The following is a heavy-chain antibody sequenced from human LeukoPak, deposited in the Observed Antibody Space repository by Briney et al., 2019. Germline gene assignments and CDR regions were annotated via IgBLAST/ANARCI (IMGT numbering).Heavy chain of an antibody. J-gene: IGHJ5*02. CDR1: GFSLSGYW. CDR2: NNGDGSTT. D-gene: IGHD5-12*01. Sequence: GGSLRLSCVASGFSLSGYWMYWVRQAPGKGLMYISRNNGDGSTTNYADVVKGRFTMSRDNVKNTLYLQMNSLRVEDTAVYYCARDPRNIGLAPWGQGTLVTVSS. CDR3: ARDPRNIGLAP. V-gene: IGHV3-74*01.